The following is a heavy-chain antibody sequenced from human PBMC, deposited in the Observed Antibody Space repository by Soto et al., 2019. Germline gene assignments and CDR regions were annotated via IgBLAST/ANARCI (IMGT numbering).Heavy chain of an antibody. CDR3: ARSQGSSTSLEIYYYYYYGMDV. D-gene: IGHD2-2*01. CDR1: GGTFSSYA. CDR2: IIPISGTA. V-gene: IGHV1-69*01. J-gene: IGHJ6*02. Sequence: QVQLVQSGAEVKKPGSSVKVSCKASGGTFSSYAISWVRQAPGPGLEWMGGIIPISGTANYAQKFQGRVTITADESPSTAYMELSSLRSEDTAVYYCARSQGSSTSLEIYYYYYYGMDVWGQGTKVTVSS.